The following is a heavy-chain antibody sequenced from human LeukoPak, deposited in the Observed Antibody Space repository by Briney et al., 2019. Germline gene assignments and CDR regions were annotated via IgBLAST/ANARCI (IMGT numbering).Heavy chain of an antibody. Sequence: GSLRLSCAASGFTFSSYGVHWVRQAPGKGLEWVAVIWYDGSNKYYADSVKGRFTISRDNSKNTLYLQMNSLRAEDTAVYYCAKSDPGYYYYMDVWGKGTTVTVSS. CDR3: AKSDPGYYYYMDV. CDR2: IWYDGSNK. J-gene: IGHJ6*03. CDR1: GFTFSSYG. V-gene: IGHV3-33*06. D-gene: IGHD3-10*01.